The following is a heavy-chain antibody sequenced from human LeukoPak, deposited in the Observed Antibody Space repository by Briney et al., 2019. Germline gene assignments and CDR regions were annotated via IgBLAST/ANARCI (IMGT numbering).Heavy chain of an antibody. CDR2: ISGSGGST. J-gene: IGHJ3*02. Sequence: GGSLRLSCAPSGFIVTDAWMSWVRQAPGKGLEWVSAISGSGGSTYYADSVKGRFTISRDNAKNSLYLQMNSLRAEDTAVYYCARERYSGYDTECAFDIWGQGTMVTVSS. V-gene: IGHV3-23*01. D-gene: IGHD5-12*01. CDR1: GFIVTDAW. CDR3: ARERYSGYDTECAFDI.